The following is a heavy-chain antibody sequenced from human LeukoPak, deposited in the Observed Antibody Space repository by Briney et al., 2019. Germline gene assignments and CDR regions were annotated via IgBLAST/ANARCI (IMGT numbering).Heavy chain of an antibody. Sequence: GGSLRLSCAASGFTFSNYNMNWVRQPPGKGLQWVSYISSSSNIIYYVDSVKGRFTISRDNAKNSLFLQMNSLRAEDTAVYYCARDFAREFTIDYWGQGTLVTVSS. D-gene: IGHD3-10*01. CDR3: ARDFAREFTIDY. J-gene: IGHJ4*02. CDR1: GFTFSNYN. V-gene: IGHV3-48*01. CDR2: ISSSSNII.